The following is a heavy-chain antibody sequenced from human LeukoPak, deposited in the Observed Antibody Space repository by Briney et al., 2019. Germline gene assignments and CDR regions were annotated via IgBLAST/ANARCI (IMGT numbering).Heavy chain of an antibody. D-gene: IGHD7-27*01. V-gene: IGHV3-48*03. Sequence: GGSLRLSCAASGFTFSGYEMNWVRQAPGKGLEWVSYISSSGSTIYYADSVKGRFTISRDNAKNSLYLQMNSLRAEDTAVYYCASGFNTWGFDYWGQGTLVTVSS. CDR3: ASGFNTWGFDY. J-gene: IGHJ4*02. CDR1: GFTFSGYE. CDR2: ISSSGSTI.